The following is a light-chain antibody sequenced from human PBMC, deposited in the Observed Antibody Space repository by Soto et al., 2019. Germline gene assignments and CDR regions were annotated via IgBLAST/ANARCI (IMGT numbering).Light chain of an antibody. J-gene: IGKJ1*01. V-gene: IGKV3-20*01. CDR2: GAS. Sequence: EIVWTQPQGTLFLPPGEKATFSAGATQNFETNYLAWYQQKPGQAPGTIIFGASGRATGIPDRFSGSGSGTDFTLTISRLEPEDFAVYYCQQYGSLSWTFGQGTKVEIK. CDR3: QQYGSLSWT. CDR1: QNFETNY.